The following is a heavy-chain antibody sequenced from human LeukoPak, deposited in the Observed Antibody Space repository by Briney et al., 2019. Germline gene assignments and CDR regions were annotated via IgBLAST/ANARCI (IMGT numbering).Heavy chain of an antibody. Sequence: SETLSLTCTVSGDSISSYYWSWIRQPAGKGLEWIGRIYTSGSTNYNPSLKSRVTMSVDTSKNQFSLKLSSVTAADTAVYYCAREVADYGGYYYYHYMDVWGKGTTVTISS. CDR3: AREVADYGGYYYYHYMDV. D-gene: IGHD4-23*01. CDR2: IYTSGST. V-gene: IGHV4-4*07. CDR1: GDSISSYY. J-gene: IGHJ6*03.